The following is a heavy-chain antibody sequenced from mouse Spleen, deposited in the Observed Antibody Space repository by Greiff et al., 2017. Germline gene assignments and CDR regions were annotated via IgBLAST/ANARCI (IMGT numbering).Heavy chain of an antibody. J-gene: IGHJ2*01. CDR1: GYPFNSFY. CDR2: IHPTNGVN. D-gene: IGHD2-4*01. Sequence: QVQLKQSGAELVKSGASVKFSCKASGYPFNSFYIYWVKQRPGQGLEWIGEIHPTNGVNNVNEKFRTRATLTVDKSSTTAYMQLSGLTSEDSAVYFCTLMIFDYWGQGTTLTVSS. V-gene: IGHV1S81*02. CDR3: TLMIFDY.